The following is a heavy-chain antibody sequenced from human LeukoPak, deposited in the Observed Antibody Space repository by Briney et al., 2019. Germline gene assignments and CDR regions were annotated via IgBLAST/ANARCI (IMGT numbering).Heavy chain of an antibody. CDR3: ARGVPAAILHYYYYYMDV. D-gene: IGHD2-2*02. Sequence: GASVKVSCKASGYTFTSYGISWVRQAPGQGLEWTGWISAYNGNTNYAQKLQGRVTMTTDTSTSTAYMELRSLRSDDTAVYYCARGVPAAILHYYYYYMDVWGKGTTVTVSS. CDR1: GYTFTSYG. CDR2: ISAYNGNT. J-gene: IGHJ6*03. V-gene: IGHV1-18*01.